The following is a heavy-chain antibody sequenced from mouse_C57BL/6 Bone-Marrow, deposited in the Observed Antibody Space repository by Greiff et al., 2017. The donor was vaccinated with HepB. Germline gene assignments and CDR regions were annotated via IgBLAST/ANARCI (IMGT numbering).Heavy chain of an antibody. V-gene: IGHV14-2*01. Sequence: EVKLMESGAELVKPGASVKLSCTASGFNIKDYYMHWVKQRTEQGLEWIGRIDPEDGETKYAPKFQGKATITADTPSNTAYLQLSSLTSEDTAVYYCARLVTTPYYAMDYWGQGTSVTVSS. J-gene: IGHJ4*01. CDR3: ARLVTTPYYAMDY. CDR2: IDPEDGET. CDR1: GFNIKDYY. D-gene: IGHD2-2*01.